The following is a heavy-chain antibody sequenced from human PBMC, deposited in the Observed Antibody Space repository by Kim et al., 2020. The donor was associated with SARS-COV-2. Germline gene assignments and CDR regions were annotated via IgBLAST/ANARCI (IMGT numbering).Heavy chain of an antibody. Sequence: IYSATSVKGRFTNSRDNDKNSLYLQMNSLRDDDTAIYYCVRDYRYALDYWGQGTLVTVSS. V-gene: IGHV3-48*02. D-gene: IGHD5-18*01. CDR2: I. CDR3: VRDYRYALDY. J-gene: IGHJ4*02.